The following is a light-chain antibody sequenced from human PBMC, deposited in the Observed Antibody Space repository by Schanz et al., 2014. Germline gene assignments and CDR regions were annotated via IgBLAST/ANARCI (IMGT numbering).Light chain of an antibody. CDR1: QSVSNSY. V-gene: IGKV3-20*01. CDR2: GAS. J-gene: IGKJ1*01. Sequence: EIVLTQSPGTLSLSPGERATLSCRASQSVSNSYLTWYQQKPGQAPRLLIYGASIRATGIPDRFSGSGSGTDFTLTISRLEPEDFAVYYCQQYNNWPPWTFGQGTKVEIK. CDR3: QQYNNWPPWT.